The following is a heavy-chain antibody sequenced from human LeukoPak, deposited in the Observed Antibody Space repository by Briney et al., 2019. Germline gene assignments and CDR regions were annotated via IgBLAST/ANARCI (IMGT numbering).Heavy chain of an antibody. CDR2: ISAYNGNT. J-gene: IGHJ6*02. CDR3: ARHGVDTAIQAGYYYYGMDV. V-gene: IGHV1-18*01. D-gene: IGHD5-18*01. Sequence: ASVKVSCKASGYTFTSYGISWVRQAPGQGLEWMGWISAYNGNTNYAQKLQGRVTMTTDTSTSTAYMELRSLRSDDTAVYYCARHGVDTAIQAGYYYYGMDVWGQGTTVTVSS. CDR1: GYTFTSYG.